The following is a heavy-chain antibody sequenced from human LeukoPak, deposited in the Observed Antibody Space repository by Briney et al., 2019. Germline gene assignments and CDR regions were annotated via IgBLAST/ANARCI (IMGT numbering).Heavy chain of an antibody. CDR2: IYYSGST. CDR1: GGSISSSNYY. CDR3: ARRLRYCGSTSCPDYFDY. J-gene: IGHJ4*02. D-gene: IGHD2-2*01. V-gene: IGHV4-39*01. Sequence: SETLSLTCTVSGGSISSSNYYWGWIRQPPGKGLEWMGSIYYSGSTYYNPSLKSRVTVSVDTSKNQFSLKLSSVTAADTAVYYCARRLRYCGSTSCPDYFDYWGQGTLVIVSS.